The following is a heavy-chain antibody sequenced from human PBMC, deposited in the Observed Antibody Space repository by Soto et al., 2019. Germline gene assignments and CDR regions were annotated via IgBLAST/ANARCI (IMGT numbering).Heavy chain of an antibody. CDR3: AREKGYISGPKNFDY. D-gene: IGHD5-12*01. J-gene: IGHJ4*02. CDR1: GVSISSGDYF. Sequence: SETLSLTCTVSGVSISSGDYFWSWIRQSPGKGLEWIGYIYDSGSSYYNPSLKSRVTMSVDTSKNQFSLKLSSVTAADTAVYYCAREKGYISGPKNFDYWGQGTLVTVSS. V-gene: IGHV4-30-4*01. CDR2: IYDSGSS.